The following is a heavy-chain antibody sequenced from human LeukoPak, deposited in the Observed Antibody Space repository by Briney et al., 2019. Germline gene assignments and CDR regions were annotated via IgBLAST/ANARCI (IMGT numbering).Heavy chain of an antibody. CDR1: GYTFISYA. V-gene: IGHV7-4-1*02. CDR3: ARDLSRPYYYDSSGYYAY. Sequence: ASVKVSCKSSGYTFISYAMHWVRQAPGQGLEWMGWINTNTGNPTYAQGFTGRFVFSLDTSVSTAYLQISSLKAEDTAVYYCARDLSRPYYYDSSGYYAYWGQGTLVTVSS. J-gene: IGHJ4*02. CDR2: INTNTGNP. D-gene: IGHD3-22*01.